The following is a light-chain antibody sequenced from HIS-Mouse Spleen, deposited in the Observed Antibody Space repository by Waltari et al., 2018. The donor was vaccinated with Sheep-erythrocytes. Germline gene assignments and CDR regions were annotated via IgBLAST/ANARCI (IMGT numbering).Light chain of an antibody. J-gene: IGLJ2*01. CDR3: CSYAGSYTVV. V-gene: IGLV2-11*01. Sequence: QSALTQPASVSGSPGQSVTISCTGTSSDVGGYNYVSWYQQHPGKAPKLMSYDVSKRPSGVPALFSGSKSGDTASLTIAGIQAEDEADYYCCSYAGSYTVVFGGGTKLTVL. CDR1: SSDVGGYNY. CDR2: DVS.